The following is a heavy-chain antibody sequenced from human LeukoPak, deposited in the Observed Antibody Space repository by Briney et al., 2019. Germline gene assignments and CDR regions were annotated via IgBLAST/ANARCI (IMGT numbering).Heavy chain of an antibody. V-gene: IGHV4-4*07. CDR2: IYTSGST. CDR1: GGSISSYY. Sequence: SETLSLTCTVSGGSISSYYWSWIRQPAGKGLEWIGRIYTSGSTNYNPSLKSRVTMSVDTSKNQFSLKLSSVTAADAAVYYCARDSYYDSSGYRGIDYWGQGTLVTVSS. CDR3: ARDSYYDSSGYRGIDY. J-gene: IGHJ4*02. D-gene: IGHD3-22*01.